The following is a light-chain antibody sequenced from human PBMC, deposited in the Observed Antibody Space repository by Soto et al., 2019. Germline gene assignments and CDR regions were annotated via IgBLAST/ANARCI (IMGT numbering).Light chain of an antibody. J-gene: IGKJ1*01. CDR2: WAS. CDR3: QQYYSFPWT. Sequence: DIVMTQSPDSLAVSLGERATINCKSSQSVLYSSNNKNYLTWYQQKPGQPPKLLIYWASTRESGVPDRFSGSGSGTDFTLTISSLQAEDVAVYYCQQYYSFPWTVGQGTKVEVK. V-gene: IGKV4-1*01. CDR1: QSVLYSSNNKNY.